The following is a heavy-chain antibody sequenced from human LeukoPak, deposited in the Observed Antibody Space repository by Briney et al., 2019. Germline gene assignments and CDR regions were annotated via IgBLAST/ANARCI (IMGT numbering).Heavy chain of an antibody. Sequence: GGSLRLSCAASGFTVSSNYMSWVRQAPGKGLEWVSVIYSGGSTYYADSVRGRFTISRDNSKNTLYLQMNSLRAEDTAVYYCQADGVGLLDYWGQGTLVTVSS. V-gene: IGHV3-66*01. J-gene: IGHJ4*02. CDR1: GFTVSSNY. CDR3: QADGVGLLDY. CDR2: IYSGGST. D-gene: IGHD5-12*01.